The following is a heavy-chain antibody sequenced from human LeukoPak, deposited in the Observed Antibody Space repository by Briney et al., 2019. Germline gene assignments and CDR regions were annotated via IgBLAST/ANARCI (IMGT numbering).Heavy chain of an antibody. V-gene: IGHV3-21*01. CDR1: GFPFSSYS. J-gene: IGHJ1*01. CDR3: VRDFNTVTTAYLHH. Sequence: GGSLRLSCAASGFPFSSYSMNWVRQAPGKGLEWVSSISRSSRHIYYADSVKGRFTISRDDAKNSVYLQMNSLRAEETAVYYCVRDFNTVTTAYLHHWGQGTLVTVSS. CDR2: ISRSSRHI. D-gene: IGHD4-17*01.